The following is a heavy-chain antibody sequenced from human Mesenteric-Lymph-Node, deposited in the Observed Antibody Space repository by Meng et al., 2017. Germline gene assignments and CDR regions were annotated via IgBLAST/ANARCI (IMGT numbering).Heavy chain of an antibody. V-gene: IGHV4-31*02. D-gene: IGHD4-17*01. Sequence: QVQLADAGPGLVKPSKSPSLTLTVSGDSITSGDYSWNWIRQHPGKGLEWIGYIYYSGSTYYNPSLRSRVAISIDTAKNQFSLKLTSVTAADTAVYFCARTNYGDYNWFDPWGQGTLVTVSS. J-gene: IGHJ5*02. CDR1: GDSITSGDYS. CDR2: IYYSGST. CDR3: ARTNYGDYNWFDP.